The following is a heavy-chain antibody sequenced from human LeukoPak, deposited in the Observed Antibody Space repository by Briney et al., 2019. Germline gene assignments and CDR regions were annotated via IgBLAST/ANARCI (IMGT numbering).Heavy chain of an antibody. D-gene: IGHD3-10*01. J-gene: IGHJ5*02. CDR2: MYYSSGNT. V-gene: IGHV4-39*07. CDR1: GFTFSSYA. CDR3: ARGRGEGRGIAMVRGVRAPSYNWFDP. Sequence: GSLRLSCAASGFTFSSYAMNWVRQAPGKGLEWIGSMYYSSGNTYYNPSLKSRVTISVDTSKNQFSLKLSSVTAADTAVYYCARGRGEGRGIAMVRGVRAPSYNWFDPWGHGTLVTVSS.